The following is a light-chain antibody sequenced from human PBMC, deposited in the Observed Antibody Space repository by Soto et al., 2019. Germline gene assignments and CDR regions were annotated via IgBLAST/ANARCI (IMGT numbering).Light chain of an antibody. CDR1: GAGYD. CDR2: GNS. V-gene: IGLV1-40*01. Sequence: QSVLTQPPSVSGAPGQRVTISCTGIGAGYDVHWYQQLPGTAPKLLIYGNSNRPSGVPDRFSGSKSGTSASLAIIGLQSEDEADYYCSSYISSIWVFGGGTKLTVL. J-gene: IGLJ3*02. CDR3: SSYISSIWV.